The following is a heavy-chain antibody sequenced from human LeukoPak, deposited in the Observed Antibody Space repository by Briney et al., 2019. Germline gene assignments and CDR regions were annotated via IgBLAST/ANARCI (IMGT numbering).Heavy chain of an antibody. CDR1: GGSISSYY. CDR2: IYSSGTT. V-gene: IGHV4-4*07. J-gene: IGHJ3*02. D-gene: IGHD4-17*01. Sequence: SETLSLTCTVSGGSISSYYWSWIRQPAGKGLEWIGRIYSSGTTIYNPSLKSRVTMSVDTSKNQFSLKVTSVTAADTAVYHCARDFVHTVTRDAYDIWGRGTMVTVSS. CDR3: ARDFVHTVTRDAYDI.